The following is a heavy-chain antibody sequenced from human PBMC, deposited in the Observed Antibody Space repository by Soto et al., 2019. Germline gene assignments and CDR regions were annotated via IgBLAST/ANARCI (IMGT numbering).Heavy chain of an antibody. J-gene: IGHJ4*02. Sequence: GASVKVSCKASGGTFSSYAISWVRQAPGQGLEWMGGIIPIFGTANYAQKFQGRVTITADESTSTAYMELSSLRSEDTAVYYCGRRSRDRSFVDYWGQGTLVTVSS. CDR1: GGTFSSYA. V-gene: IGHV1-69*13. CDR3: GRRSRDRSFVDY. D-gene: IGHD2-2*01. CDR2: IIPIFGTA.